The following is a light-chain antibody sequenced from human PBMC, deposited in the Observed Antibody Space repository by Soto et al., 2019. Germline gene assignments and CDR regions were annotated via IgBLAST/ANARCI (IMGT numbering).Light chain of an antibody. V-gene: IGLV3-1*01. Sequence: SYELTQPPSVSVSPGQTASITCSGDKLGDKYACWYQQKPGQSPVLVIYQDSKRPSGIPERFSGSTSGNTATLTISGTQAMDEADYYCQAWDSSFVVFGGGTKVTVL. CDR1: KLGDKY. J-gene: IGLJ2*01. CDR3: QAWDSSFVV. CDR2: QDS.